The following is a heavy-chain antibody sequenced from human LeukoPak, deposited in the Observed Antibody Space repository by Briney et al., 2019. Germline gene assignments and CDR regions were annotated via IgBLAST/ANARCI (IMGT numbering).Heavy chain of an antibody. CDR2: IYTSGST. Sequence: PSQTLSLTCTVSGGSISSGSYYWSWIRQPAGKGLEWIGRIYTSGSTNYNPSLKSRVTMSVDTSKNQFSLKVYSVTAADTAVYFCAREGGGVDFWGQGTLVTVSS. V-gene: IGHV4-61*02. CDR3: AREGGGVDF. D-gene: IGHD2-15*01. CDR1: GGSISSGSYY. J-gene: IGHJ4*02.